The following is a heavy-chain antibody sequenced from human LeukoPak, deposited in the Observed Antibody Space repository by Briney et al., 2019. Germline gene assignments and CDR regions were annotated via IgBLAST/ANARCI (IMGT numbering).Heavy chain of an antibody. CDR3: ARGYCSGGSCYPSGFDY. CDR2: IYTSGST. CDR1: GGSISSYY. Sequence: PSETLSLTCTVSGGSISSYYWSWIRQPAGKGLEWIGRIYTSGSTNYNPSLKIRVTMSVDTSKNQFSLKLSSVTAADTAVYYCARGYCSGGSCYPSGFDYWGQGTLVTVSS. J-gene: IGHJ4*02. D-gene: IGHD2-15*01. V-gene: IGHV4-4*07.